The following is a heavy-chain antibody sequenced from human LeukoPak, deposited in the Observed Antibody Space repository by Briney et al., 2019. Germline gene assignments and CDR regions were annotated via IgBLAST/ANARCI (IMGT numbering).Heavy chain of an antibody. D-gene: IGHD3-16*01. CDR3: ASPLGGNWFDP. CDR2: INPSGGST. CDR1: GYTFTSYY. J-gene: IGHJ5*02. Sequence: ASVKVSCKASGYTFTSYYMHWVRQAPGQGLEWMGIINPSGGSTSYAQKFQGRVTMTRDTSTSTVYMELRSLRSDDTAVYYCASPLGGNWFDPWGQGTLVTVSS. V-gene: IGHV1-46*01.